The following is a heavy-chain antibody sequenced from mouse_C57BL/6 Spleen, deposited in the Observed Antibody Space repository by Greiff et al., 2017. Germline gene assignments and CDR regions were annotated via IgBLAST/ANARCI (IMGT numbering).Heavy chain of an antibody. CDR1: GYTFTSYW. Sequence: VQVVESGAELVKPGASVKLSCKASGYTFTSYWMHWVKQRPGQGLEWIGMIHPTSGSTNYNEKFKSKATLTVDKSSSTAYMQLSSLTSEDSAVYYCATYYDYDYYAMDYWGQGTSVTVSS. V-gene: IGHV1-64*01. CDR2: IHPTSGST. D-gene: IGHD2-4*01. CDR3: ATYYDYDYYAMDY. J-gene: IGHJ4*01.